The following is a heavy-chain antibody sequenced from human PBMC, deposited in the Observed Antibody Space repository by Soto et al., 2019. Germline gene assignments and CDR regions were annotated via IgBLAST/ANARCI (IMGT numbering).Heavy chain of an antibody. CDR1: GFMFGSYS. CDR3: VRQAKLTSVTANVGYYYGLDI. V-gene: IGHV3-21*04. CDR2: ISFSGSYT. Sequence: EVQVVESGGGLVKPGGSLRLFCAAFGFMFGSYSMSWVRQAPGQGLEWVSSISFSGSYTYTADSVKGRFTISRDNAKNSLYLQTNSLRPEDTAVSFCVRQAKLTSVTANVGYYYGLDIWGQGTTVTVSS. D-gene: IGHD4-4*01. J-gene: IGHJ6*02.